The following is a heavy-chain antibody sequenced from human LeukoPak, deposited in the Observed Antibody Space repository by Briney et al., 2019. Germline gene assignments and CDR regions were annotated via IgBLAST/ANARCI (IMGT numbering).Heavy chain of an antibody. J-gene: IGHJ4*02. V-gene: IGHV3-48*03. CDR3: ARDQVAMADS. Sequence: PGGSLRLSCAASGFAFSSYAMNWVRQAPGKGPEWVSYISSSGTTSYYADSVKGRFTISRDNAKNSLYLQMNSLRGEDTALYYCARDQVAMADSWGQGTLVTVSS. CDR2: ISSSGTTS. D-gene: IGHD5-18*01. CDR1: GFAFSSYA.